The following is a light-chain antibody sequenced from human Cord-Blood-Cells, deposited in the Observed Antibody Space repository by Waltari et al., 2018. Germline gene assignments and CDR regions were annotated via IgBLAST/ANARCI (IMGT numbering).Light chain of an antibody. CDR3: QQYGSSPLT. V-gene: IGKV3-20*01. Sequence: DIVLTQSPGTLSLSPGERATLSCRASQSVSSSYLAWYQQKPGRAPRLLIYGASSRATGIPDRFSGSGSGTDFTLTISRLEPEDFAVYYCQQYGSSPLTFGGGTKVEIK. CDR1: QSVSSSY. CDR2: GAS. J-gene: IGKJ4*01.